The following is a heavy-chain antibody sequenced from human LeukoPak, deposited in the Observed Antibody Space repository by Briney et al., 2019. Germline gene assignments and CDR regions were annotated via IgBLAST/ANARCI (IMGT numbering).Heavy chain of an antibody. CDR1: GYTFTSYD. D-gene: IGHD5-18*01. CDR3: ARDLPDSYGYPHYFDY. V-gene: IGHV1-8*01. J-gene: IGHJ4*02. Sequence: ASVKVSCKASGYTFTSYDINWVRQATGQGLEWMGWMNPNSGNTGYAQKFQGRVTMTRNTSISTAYMELSSLRSEDTAVYYCARDLPDSYGYPHYFDYWGQGTLVTVSS. CDR2: MNPNSGNT.